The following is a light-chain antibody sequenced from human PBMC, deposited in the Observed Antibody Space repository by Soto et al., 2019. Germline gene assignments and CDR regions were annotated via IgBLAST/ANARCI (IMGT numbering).Light chain of an antibody. V-gene: IGKV1-5*01. Sequence: DIPMTQSPSILSASLGDRVTITCRASQSVGDWLAWYQQKPVKAPKLLIFDASTLEAGVPSRFSGSGSGTEFTLTISSLQPDDFATYYCQQYNTYSTFGQGTKVEIK. CDR2: DAS. CDR1: QSVGDW. J-gene: IGKJ1*01. CDR3: QQYNTYST.